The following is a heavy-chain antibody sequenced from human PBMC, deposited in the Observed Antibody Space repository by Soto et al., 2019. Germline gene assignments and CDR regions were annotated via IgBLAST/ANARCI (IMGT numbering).Heavy chain of an antibody. D-gene: IGHD4-17*01. CDR1: GDSISSGYY. Sequence: QVQLQESGPGLVKPSQTLSLTCTVSGDSISSGYYWSWIRQHPGKGLEWIGYIYYSGSTNYNPSLNSRVTMSVDTSKNQFSLSLTSXXXXDTAVYYCARDQGGFGDYAVWGQGTTVIVSS. CDR3: ARDQGGFGDYAV. V-gene: IGHV4-31*03. J-gene: IGHJ6*02. CDR2: IYYSGST.